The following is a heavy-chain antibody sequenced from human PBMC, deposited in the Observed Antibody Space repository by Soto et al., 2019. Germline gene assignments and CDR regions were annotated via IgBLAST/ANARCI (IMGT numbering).Heavy chain of an antibody. V-gene: IGHV3-7*01. CDR3: VRDWSTFWGMDV. J-gene: IGHJ6*02. CDR2: IKQDGSEK. Sequence: PGGSLRLSCAASGFTFSTYWMNWVRQAPGKWLEWVANIKQDGSEKYYVDSVKGRFDISRDNDKDSLFLQMNNLRAEDTAVYYCVRDWSTFWGMDVWGEGTTVTVSS. CDR1: GFTFSTYW.